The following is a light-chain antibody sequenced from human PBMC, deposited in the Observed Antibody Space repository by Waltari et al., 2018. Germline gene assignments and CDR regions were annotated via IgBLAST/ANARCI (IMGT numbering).Light chain of an antibody. J-gene: IGKJ1*01. CDR3: QHYLRLPVT. V-gene: IGKV3-20*01. Sequence: EIVLTQSPGTLSLSPGERATLSCRASQSVGRSLAWYQQRPGQAPRLLIYGAFIRATGIADRFSGSGSGTDFSLTISRLEHEDFAVYYCQHYLRLPVTFGLGTKVEIK. CDR2: GAF. CDR1: QSVGRS.